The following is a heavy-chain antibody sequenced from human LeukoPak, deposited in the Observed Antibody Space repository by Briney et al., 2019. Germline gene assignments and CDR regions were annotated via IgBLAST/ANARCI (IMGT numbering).Heavy chain of an antibody. J-gene: IGHJ5*02. V-gene: IGHV1-8*03. D-gene: IGHD3-3*01. Sequence: ASVKVSCKASGYTFTSYDINWVRQATGQGLEWMGWMNPNSGNTGYAQKFQGRVTITRNTSISTAYMELSSLRSEDTAVYYCARGRSYDFWSGYYTDHNWFDPWGQGTLATVSS. CDR2: MNPNSGNT. CDR3: ARGRSYDFWSGYYTDHNWFDP. CDR1: GYTFTSYD.